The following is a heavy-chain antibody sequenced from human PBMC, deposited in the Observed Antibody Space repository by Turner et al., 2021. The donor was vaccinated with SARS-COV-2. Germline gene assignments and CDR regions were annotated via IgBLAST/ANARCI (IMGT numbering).Heavy chain of an antibody. CDR1: GFPFSSYA. CDR3: ARDRIIWDRGVYYYYGMDV. CDR2: ISYDGSNK. J-gene: IGHJ6*02. Sequence: QVQLVESGGGVVQPGRSLRLSCAASGFPFSSYAMHWVRQAPGKGLEWVAVISYDGSNKYYADSVKGRFTISRDNSKNTLYLQMNSLRAEDTAVYYCARDRIIWDRGVYYYYGMDVWGQGTTVTVSS. V-gene: IGHV3-30-3*01. D-gene: IGHD1-26*01.